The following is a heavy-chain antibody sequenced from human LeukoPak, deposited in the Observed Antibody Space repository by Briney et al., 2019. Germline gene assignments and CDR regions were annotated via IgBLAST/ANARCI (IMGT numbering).Heavy chain of an antibody. Sequence: SETLSLTCAVYGGSFSGYYWSWIRQPPGKGLEWIGEINHSGSTNYNPSLKSRVTISVDTSKNQFSLMLSSVTAADTAVYYCARGSSGWYREWGQGTLVTVSS. CDR2: INHSGST. J-gene: IGHJ4*02. CDR3: ARGSSGWYRE. CDR1: GGSFSGYY. V-gene: IGHV4-34*01. D-gene: IGHD6-19*01.